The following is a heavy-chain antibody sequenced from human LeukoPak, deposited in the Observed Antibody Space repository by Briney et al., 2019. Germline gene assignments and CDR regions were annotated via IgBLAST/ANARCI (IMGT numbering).Heavy chain of an antibody. D-gene: IGHD1-26*01. V-gene: IGHV4-59*08. J-gene: IGHJ4*02. CDR1: GGSISSYY. Sequence: KPSETLSLTCTVSGGSISSYYWSWIWQPPGKGLERIGYIYYSGSTNYNPSLKSRVTISVDTSKNQFSLKLSSVTAADTAVYYCASTLGATLFDYWGQGTLVTVSS. CDR2: IYYSGST. CDR3: ASTLGATLFDY.